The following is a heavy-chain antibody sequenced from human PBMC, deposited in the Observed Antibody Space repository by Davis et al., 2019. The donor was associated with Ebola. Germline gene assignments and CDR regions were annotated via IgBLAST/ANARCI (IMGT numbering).Heavy chain of an antibody. CDR2: IYYSGST. D-gene: IGHD2-15*01. V-gene: IGHV4-59*08. CDR3: ATLPVATSYGMDV. CDR1: GGSISSYY. J-gene: IGHJ6*02. Sequence: MPSETLSLTCTVSGGSISSYYWSWIRQPPGKGLEWIGYIYYSGSTNYNPSLKSRVTISVDTSKNQFSLKLSSVTAADTAVYYCATLPVATSYGMDVWGQGTTVTVSS.